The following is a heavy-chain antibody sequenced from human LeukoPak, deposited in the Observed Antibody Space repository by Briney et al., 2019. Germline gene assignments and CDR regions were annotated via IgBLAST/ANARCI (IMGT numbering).Heavy chain of an antibody. J-gene: IGHJ6*03. V-gene: IGHV4-61*02. CDR3: ARERGLLYPRLPPMIPTYYYHYMDV. D-gene: IGHD3-3*01. Sequence: SQTLSLTCIVSGGSIGSGNYYWSWIRQPAGRRLEWVARIYTSGNIDYNPSLKSRVTVSLDTSKNQFSLGLSSVTAADTAVYYCARERGLLYPRLPPMIPTYYYHYMDVWGKGTTVTISS. CDR2: IYTSGNI. CDR1: GGSIGSGNYY.